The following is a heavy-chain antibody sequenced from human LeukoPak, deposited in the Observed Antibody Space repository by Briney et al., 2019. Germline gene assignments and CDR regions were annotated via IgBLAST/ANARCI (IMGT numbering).Heavy chain of an antibody. CDR3: AXXXYCSSTSCYTVPFN. CDR2: IYSGGST. Sequence: GSLRLSCAASGFTVSSNYMSWVRQAPGKGLEWVSVIYSGGSTYYADSVKGRFTISRDNSKNTLYLQMNSLRAEDTAVYYCAXXXYCSSTSCYTVPFNWGQGTLVTVSS. V-gene: IGHV3-66*01. CDR1: GFTVSSNY. D-gene: IGHD2-2*02. J-gene: IGHJ4*02.